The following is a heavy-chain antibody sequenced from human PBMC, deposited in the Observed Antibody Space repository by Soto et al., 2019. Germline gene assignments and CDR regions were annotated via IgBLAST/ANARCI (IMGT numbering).Heavy chain of an antibody. CDR3: ARGRDGDV. J-gene: IGHJ6*02. V-gene: IGHV4-34*01. CDR1: GGSFSGYH. CDR2: INHSGST. Sequence: SETLSLTCAVYGGSFSGYHWSWIRQPPGKGLEWIGEINHSGSTNYNPSLKSRVTISVDTSKTQFSLKLSSVTAAETAVYYCARGRDGDVWGQGTTVTVYS.